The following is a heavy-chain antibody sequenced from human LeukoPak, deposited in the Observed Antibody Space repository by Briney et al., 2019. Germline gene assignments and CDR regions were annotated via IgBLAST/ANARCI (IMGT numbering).Heavy chain of an antibody. V-gene: IGHV3-48*01. CDR1: GFTFSSYS. CDR3: AKGVSDGYNPNFDY. CDR2: ISSSSSTI. Sequence: GGSLRLSCAASGFTFSSYSMNWVRQPPGKGLEWVSYISSSSSTIYYADSVKGRFTISRDNSKNTLYLQMTSPRAEDTAVYYCAKGVSDGYNPNFDYWGQGTLVTVSS. J-gene: IGHJ4*02. D-gene: IGHD5-24*01.